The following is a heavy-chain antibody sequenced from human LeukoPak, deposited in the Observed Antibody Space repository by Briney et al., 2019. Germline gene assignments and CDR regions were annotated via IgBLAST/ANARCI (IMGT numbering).Heavy chain of an antibody. CDR2: IIPIFGTA. V-gene: IGHV1-69*05. J-gene: IGHJ6*03. CDR1: GGTFISYA. CDR3: ASTGGREYQLLLGRYYYYYMDV. D-gene: IGHD2-2*01. Sequence: SSVKVSCKASGGTFISYAISWVRQALGQGLEWMGGIIPIFGTANYAQKFQGRVTITTDESTSTAYMELSSLRSADTAVYYCASTGGREYQLLLGRYYYYYMDVWGKGTTVTVSS.